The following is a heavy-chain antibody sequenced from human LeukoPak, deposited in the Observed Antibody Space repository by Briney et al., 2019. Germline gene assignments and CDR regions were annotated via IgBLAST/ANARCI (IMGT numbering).Heavy chain of an antibody. CDR3: AKDGKRRLTEGTDFDS. Sequence: GGSLRLSCAASGFPFSNYWMHWVRQAPGKGLVWVSRVNSDGSTTNYADSVKGRFTISRDNAENTLYMRMNSLRPEDTAVYYCAKDGKRRLTEGTDFDSWGQGTLVIVSS. V-gene: IGHV3-74*01. CDR1: GFPFSNYW. J-gene: IGHJ4*02. D-gene: IGHD5-24*01. CDR2: VNSDGSTT.